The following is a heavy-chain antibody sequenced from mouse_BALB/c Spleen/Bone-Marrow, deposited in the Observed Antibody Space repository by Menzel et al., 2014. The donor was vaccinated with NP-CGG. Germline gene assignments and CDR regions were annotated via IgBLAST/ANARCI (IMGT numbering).Heavy chain of an antibody. CDR2: ISTYSGNT. CDR3: ARDISGYVRAMDY. D-gene: IGHD3-2*01. CDR1: GYTFTDHA. V-gene: IGHV1-67*01. Sequence: VQLVESGPELVSPGVSVKISCKASGYTFTDHAIHWVKQSHSKRLEWIGIISTYSGNTNYNQKFKGKATMTVDKSSSTAYMELARLTSEDSAIYYCARDISGYVRAMDYWGQGTSVTVSS. J-gene: IGHJ4*01.